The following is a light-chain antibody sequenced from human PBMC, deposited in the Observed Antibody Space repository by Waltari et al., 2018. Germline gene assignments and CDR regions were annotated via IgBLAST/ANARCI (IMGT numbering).Light chain of an antibody. Sequence: EIVLTQSPGTLSLSPGEGATLSCRARQSVSSSYLAWYQQKPGQAPRLLIYGASNRATDIPDRFTGSGSGTDFTLTINRLEPEDFAVYYCQQYYQWPWTFGQGTKVEIK. V-gene: IGKV3-20*01. CDR2: GAS. CDR3: QQYYQWPWT. CDR1: QSVSSSY. J-gene: IGKJ1*01.